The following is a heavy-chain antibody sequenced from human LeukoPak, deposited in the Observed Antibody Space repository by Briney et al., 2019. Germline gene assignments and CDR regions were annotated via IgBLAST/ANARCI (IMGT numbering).Heavy chain of an antibody. CDR1: GFTFDDYG. D-gene: IGHD6-19*01. J-gene: IGHJ5*01. CDR2: ISWNSGNI. Sequence: GGSLRLSCAASGFTFDDYGMHWVRQPPGKGLEWVSGISWNSGNIGYADSVKGRFTISRDNAKNSLYLQMDILKPEDTAFYYCAKADGYNSGWYDSWGQGTLVTVSS. V-gene: IGHV3-9*01. CDR3: AKADGYNSGWYDS.